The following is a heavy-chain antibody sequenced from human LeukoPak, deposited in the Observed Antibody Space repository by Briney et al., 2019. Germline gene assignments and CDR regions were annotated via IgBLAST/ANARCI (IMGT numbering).Heavy chain of an antibody. V-gene: IGHV3-20*01. Sequence: GSLEPSWAAPGFNFQYFGMARVRQAPGKGLGWVSGIQSNGADTGYIDSVKGRFTISRDNAKNSLYLQMNSLRAEDTALYHCARVQSPYFDYSGWYYYYYMDVWGKGTTVTVSS. CDR2: IQSNGADT. CDR3: ARVQSPYFDYSGWYYYYYMDV. J-gene: IGHJ6*03. CDR1: GFNFQYFG. D-gene: IGHD4-11*01.